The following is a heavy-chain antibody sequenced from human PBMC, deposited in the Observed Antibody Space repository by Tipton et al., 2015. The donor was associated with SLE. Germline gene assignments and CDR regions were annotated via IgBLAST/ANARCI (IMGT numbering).Heavy chain of an antibody. CDR3: ARASWGSSGYYSGRYFDY. V-gene: IGHV4-61*10. J-gene: IGHJ4*02. D-gene: IGHD3-22*01. CDR2: IYRDGSA. CDR1: GGSVTSGSYY. Sequence: TLSLTCTVSGGSVTSGSYYWSWTRQPAGKGLEWLGHIYRDGSANYNPSFQSRVTISVDTSKNQFSLKLSSVTAADTAVYYCARASWGSSGYYSGRYFDYWGQGTLVTVSS.